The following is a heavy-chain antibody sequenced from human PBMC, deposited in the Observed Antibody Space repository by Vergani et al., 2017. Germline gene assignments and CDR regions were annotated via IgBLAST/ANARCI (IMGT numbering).Heavy chain of an antibody. D-gene: IGHD2-8*01. CDR1: GFSFGDDA. J-gene: IGHJ4*02. Sequence: EVQLVDSGGGLVQPGQSLRLSCTPSGFSFGDDALTWVRQVPGKGLEWVAFLGKRDFGGTRQYAPSVRGRFTISRDDSKSVAYLEMNNLKVEDTAIYYCSRPGCSNGQRDSWGQGTLVIVSS. CDR3: SRPGCSNGQRDS. CDR2: LGKRDFGGTR. V-gene: IGHV3-49*04.